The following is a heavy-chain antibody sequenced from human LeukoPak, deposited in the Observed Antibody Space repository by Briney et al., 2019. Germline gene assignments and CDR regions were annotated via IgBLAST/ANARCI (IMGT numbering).Heavy chain of an antibody. CDR1: GGTFSSYA. J-gene: IGHJ6*04. CDR2: IIPIFGTA. CDR3: ARAIVEPYTGYYGMDV. V-gene: IGHV1-69*06. D-gene: IGHD3-16*02. Sequence: SVKVSCKAPGGTFSSYAISWVRQAPGQGLEWMGGIIPIFGTANYAQKFQGRVTITADKSTSTAYMELSSLRSEDTAVYYCARAIVEPYTGYYGMDVWGKGTTVTVSS.